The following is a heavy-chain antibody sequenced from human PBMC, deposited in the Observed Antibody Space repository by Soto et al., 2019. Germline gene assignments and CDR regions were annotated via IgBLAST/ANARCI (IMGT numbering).Heavy chain of an antibody. CDR1: GGSISSANW. CDR2: VYHGGRT. Sequence: QAQLQESGPGLVKPSGTLSLTCSVSGGSISSANWWTWVRQPPRKGLEWIGEVYHGGRTNYTPVLKSRVTISVDKSKNKFSLKLISVTAADTAVYYCAREWRNATGTLHNWFDPWGQGTLVTVSS. CDR3: AREWRNATGTLHNWFDP. D-gene: IGHD1-1*01. V-gene: IGHV4-4*02. J-gene: IGHJ5*02.